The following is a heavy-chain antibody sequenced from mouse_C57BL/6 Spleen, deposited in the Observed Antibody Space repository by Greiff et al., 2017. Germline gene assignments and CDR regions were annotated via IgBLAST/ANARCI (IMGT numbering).Heavy chain of an antibody. J-gene: IGHJ2*01. CDR3: ARAGYSDYGYFDY. CDR1: GYSITSGYY. CDR2: ISYDGSN. D-gene: IGHD2-13*01. Sequence: EVKLQESGPGLVKPSQSLSLTCSVTGYSITSGYYWNWIRQFPGNKLEWMGYISYDGSNNYNPSLKNRISITRDTSKNQFFLKLNSVTTEDTATYYCARAGYSDYGYFDYWGQGTTLTVSS. V-gene: IGHV3-6*01.